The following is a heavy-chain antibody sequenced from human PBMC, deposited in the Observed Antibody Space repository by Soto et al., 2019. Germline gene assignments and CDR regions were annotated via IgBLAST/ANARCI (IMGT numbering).Heavy chain of an antibody. CDR3: ARGGWLLTGVGMDF. V-gene: IGHV6-1*01. J-gene: IGHJ6*02. CDR1: GDNVSSNRAA. D-gene: IGHD3-22*01. CDR2: TYYRSKWYN. Sequence: QTLSLTCAISGDNVSSNRAAWNRIRQSPSKGLEWLGRTYYRSKWYNDYAVSVKSRITINPDTSKNQFSLQLNSVTPEDTAVYYCARGGWLLTGVGMDFRGRGSTVTVSS.